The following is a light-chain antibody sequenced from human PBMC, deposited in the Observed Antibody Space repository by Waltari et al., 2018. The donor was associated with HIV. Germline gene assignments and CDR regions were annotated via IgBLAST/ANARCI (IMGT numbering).Light chain of an antibody. J-gene: IGLJ2*01. V-gene: IGLV4-69*01. CDR3: QTWDTYIPVI. CDR2: VKSDGTH. CDR1: TGYTGYA. Sequence: QLVLTQSPSPSASLGASVKLTCTLSTGYTGYAIAWHQHQPQTGPHFLMKVKSDGTHRKGDGIPDRFSGSSSGAERYLTISSLQSEDEADYYCQTWDTYIPVIFGGGTKLTVL.